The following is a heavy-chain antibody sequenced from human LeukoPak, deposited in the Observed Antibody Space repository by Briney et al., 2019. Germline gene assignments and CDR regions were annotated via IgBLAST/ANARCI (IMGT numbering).Heavy chain of an antibody. Sequence: GGSLRLSCAASGFTFSTYAMSWVRQAPGKGLEWVSAIRGSDGSTYNADSVKGRFTISRDNSKNTLDLQMNSLRAEDTAVYYCAREYTSSSYYYGMDVWGQGTTVTVS. V-gene: IGHV3-23*01. CDR1: GFTFSTYA. J-gene: IGHJ6*02. CDR2: IRGSDGST. CDR3: AREYTSSSYYYGMDV. D-gene: IGHD6-6*01.